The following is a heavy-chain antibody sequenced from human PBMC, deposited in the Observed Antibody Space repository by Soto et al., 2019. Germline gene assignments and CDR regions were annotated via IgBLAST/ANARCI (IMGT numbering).Heavy chain of an antibody. CDR2: VYYTGDT. D-gene: IGHD1-26*01. Sequence: QVQLQQSGPGLVKPSETLSLTCAVSSGPSSSHNWGWIRQPPGRGLEWIGYVYYTGDTSYNPALRTXVXXQADTSTNHISLTLTSVTAADPAVYYCVTQGIDYLRGHVDAWGQGTTVSVSS. V-gene: IGHV4-59*08. J-gene: IGHJ6*02. CDR3: VTQGIDYLRGHVDA. CDR1: SGPSSSHN.